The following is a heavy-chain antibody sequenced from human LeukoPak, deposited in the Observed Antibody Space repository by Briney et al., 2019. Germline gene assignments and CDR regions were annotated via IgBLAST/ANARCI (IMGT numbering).Heavy chain of an antibody. CDR1: GFTFSRYA. J-gene: IGHJ6*03. D-gene: IGHD6-6*01. CDR2: ISYDGSNK. V-gene: IGHV3-30*04. Sequence: GGSLRLSCAASGFTFSRYAMHWVRQAPGKGLEWVAVISYDGSNKYYAGSVRGRFTISRDNSKNMYLQMNSLRVEDTAVYYCAKSIGYSSSSSDYMDVWGKGTTVTVSS. CDR3: AKSIGYSSSSSDYMDV.